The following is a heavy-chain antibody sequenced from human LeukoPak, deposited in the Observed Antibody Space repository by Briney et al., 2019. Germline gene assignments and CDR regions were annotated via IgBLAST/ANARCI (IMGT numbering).Heavy chain of an antibody. D-gene: IGHD2-2*01. CDR3: ARDQDIVVVPAAPNIFDY. Sequence: SETLSLTCTVSGYSISSGYYWGWSRQPPGQGLEWIGSIYHSGSTYYDPSLKSRFTISVDTSQNHFSLKLSSVTAADTAVYYCARDQDIVVVPAAPNIFDYWGQGTLVTVSS. J-gene: IGHJ4*02. V-gene: IGHV4-38-2*02. CDR1: GYSISSGYY. CDR2: IYHSGST.